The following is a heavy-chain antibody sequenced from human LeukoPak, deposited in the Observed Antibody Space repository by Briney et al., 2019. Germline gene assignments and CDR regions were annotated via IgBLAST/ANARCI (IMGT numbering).Heavy chain of an antibody. CDR2: INPNSGST. CDR1: GNTFSSFD. CDR3: ARGGSGWYSDAFDI. D-gene: IGHD6-19*01. V-gene: IGHV1-8*01. Sequence: ASVKVSCKASGNTFSSFDIHWIRQASGQGLQWMGWINPNSGSTAYAPKFQGRVTMTRNTSIGTAYLELTSLTSEDTAVYYRARGGSGWYSDAFDIWGQGTMVTVSS. J-gene: IGHJ3*02.